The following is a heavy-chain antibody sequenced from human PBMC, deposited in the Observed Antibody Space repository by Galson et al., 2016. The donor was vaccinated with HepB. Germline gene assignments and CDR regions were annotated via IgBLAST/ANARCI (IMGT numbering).Heavy chain of an antibody. J-gene: IGHJ4*02. Sequence: SVKVSCKASGGAFRNYDISWVRQAPGQGLEWMGGIMPIFGTTKYSQRFQGRLTITADESTSTAYMELSSLRSEDTAVYYCARRAGTGYYYFDYWGQGTLVTVSS. CDR1: GGAFRNYD. D-gene: IGHD5-12*01. V-gene: IGHV1-69*13. CDR3: ARRAGTGYYYFDY. CDR2: IMPIFGTT.